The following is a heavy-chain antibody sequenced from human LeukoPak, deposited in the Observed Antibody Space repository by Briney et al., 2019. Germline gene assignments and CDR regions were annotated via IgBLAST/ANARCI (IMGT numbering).Heavy chain of an antibody. V-gene: IGHV1-46*01. J-gene: IGHJ4*02. CDR3: ARARSYDILTGYYTPTTTFDY. D-gene: IGHD3-9*01. Sequence: GASVKVSCKASGYTFTSYYMHWVRQAPGQGLEWMGIINPSGGSTSYAQKFQGRVTITADKSTSTAYMELSSLRSEDTAVYYCARARSYDILTGYYTPTTTFDYWGQGTLVTVSS. CDR1: GYTFTSYY. CDR2: INPSGGST.